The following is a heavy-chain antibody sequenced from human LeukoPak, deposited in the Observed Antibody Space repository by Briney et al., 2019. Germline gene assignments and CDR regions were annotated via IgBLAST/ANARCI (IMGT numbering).Heavy chain of an antibody. D-gene: IGHD6-13*01. J-gene: IGHJ4*02. CDR1: GFTFSIYW. Sequence: AGSLRLSCAASGFTFSIYWMSWVRQAPGKGLEWVANIKHDGSEKYYVDSVKGRFTISRDNAKNSLYLQMNSLRAEDTAVYYCARGGSRSWYFDNWGQGTLVTASS. CDR2: IKHDGSEK. CDR3: ARGGSRSWYFDN. V-gene: IGHV3-7*01.